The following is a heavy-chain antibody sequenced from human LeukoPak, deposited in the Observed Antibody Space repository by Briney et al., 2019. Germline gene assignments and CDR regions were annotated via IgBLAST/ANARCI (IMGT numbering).Heavy chain of an antibody. CDR2: IWYDGSNK. V-gene: IGHV3-33*08. CDR3: ARDLGYYDSSGNDY. Sequence: GGSLRLSCAASGFTFSNYAMSWVRQAPGKGLEWVAVIWYDGSNKCYADSVKGRFTISRDNSKNTLYLQMNSLRAEDTAVYYCARDLGYYDSSGNDYWGQGTLVTVSS. D-gene: IGHD3-22*01. J-gene: IGHJ4*02. CDR1: GFTFSNYA.